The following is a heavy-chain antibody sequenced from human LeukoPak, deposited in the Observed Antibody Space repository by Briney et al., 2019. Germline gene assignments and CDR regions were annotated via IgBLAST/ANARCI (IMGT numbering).Heavy chain of an antibody. CDR1: GGTFSSYA. V-gene: IGHV1-69*01. D-gene: IGHD2-21*02. J-gene: IGHJ2*01. CDR3: ARVADVVVTAIEFWYFDL. Sequence: ASVKVSCKASGGTFSSYAISWVRQAPGQGLAWMGGIIPIFGTANYAQKFQGRVTITADESTSTAYMELSSLRSEDTAVYYCARVADVVVTAIEFWYFDLWGRGTLVTVSS. CDR2: IIPIFGTA.